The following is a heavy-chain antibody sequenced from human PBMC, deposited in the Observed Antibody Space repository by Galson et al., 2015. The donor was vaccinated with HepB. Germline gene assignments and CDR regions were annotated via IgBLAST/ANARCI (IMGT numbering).Heavy chain of an antibody. V-gene: IGHV4-61*01. CDR1: GDSVSSGYYY. Sequence: SETLSLTCTVSGDSVSSGYYYWTWIRQPPGKGLEWIGYVYYSGGTNSNPSLKSRVTLSLDASKNQISLKMTSVTAADTAVYFCASGEMATKFDYWGQGALVTVSS. CDR2: VYYSGGT. J-gene: IGHJ4*02. CDR3: ASGEMATKFDY. D-gene: IGHD5-24*01.